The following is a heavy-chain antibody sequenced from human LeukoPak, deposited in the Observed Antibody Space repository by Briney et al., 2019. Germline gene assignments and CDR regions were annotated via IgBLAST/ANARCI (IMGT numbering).Heavy chain of an antibody. J-gene: IGHJ6*03. CDR1: GDSLNTNTW. CDR2: INHSGST. Sequence: SETLSLTCAVSGDSLNTNTWWSWVRQPPGKGLEWIGEINHSGSTNYNPSLKGRVTISVDTAKNQFSLKLSSVTAADTAVYFCARGRTGYHLLPTKKDSDYYYVDVWGKGTTVTVSS. CDR3: ARGRTGYHLLPTKKDSDYYYVDV. D-gene: IGHD2-2*01. V-gene: IGHV4-4*02.